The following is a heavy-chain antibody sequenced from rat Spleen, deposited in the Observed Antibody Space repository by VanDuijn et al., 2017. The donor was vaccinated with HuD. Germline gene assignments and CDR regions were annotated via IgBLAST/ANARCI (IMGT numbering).Heavy chain of an antibody. CDR2: ISTRGGST. CDR3: TTGVGYGGWFAY. D-gene: IGHD1-7*01. Sequence: EVQLVESGGGLVQPGRSMKLSCAASGLSFSNYDMAWVRQAPTKGLEWVATISTRGGSTYYRDSVKGRFTISRDNAKSTLYLQMNFLRSEDTATYYCTTGVGYGGWFAYWGQGTLVTVSS. J-gene: IGHJ3*01. V-gene: IGHV5-27*01. CDR1: GLSFSNYD.